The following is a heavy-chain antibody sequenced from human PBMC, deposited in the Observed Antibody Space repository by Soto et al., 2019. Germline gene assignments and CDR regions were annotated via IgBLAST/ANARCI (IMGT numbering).Heavy chain of an antibody. V-gene: IGHV1-69*01. J-gene: IGHJ4*02. CDR2: IVPLFGTP. Sequence: QVHLVQSGAEVKKAGSSVKVSCKTSGGTFSDLAFSWVRQAPRQGLEWMGGIVPLFGTPTYAQNFQGRVIITADESSSTVYMELRSLTSEDMAVYYCASERVAEMATGGYFDNWGQGTLVTVSS. CDR3: ASERVAEMATGGYFDN. D-gene: IGHD5-12*01. CDR1: GGTFSDLA.